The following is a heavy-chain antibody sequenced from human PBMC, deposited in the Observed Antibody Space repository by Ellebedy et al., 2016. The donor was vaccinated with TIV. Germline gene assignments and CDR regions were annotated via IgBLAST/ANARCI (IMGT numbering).Heavy chain of an antibody. V-gene: IGHV4-59*08. CDR3: ARHRRYNYGYFAVPREYYFDF. CDR1: GDSISNYS. Sequence: MPGGSLRLSCSVSGDSISNYSWSWIRQPPGKGLEWIAYISYSGNTNYSPSLKSRVTILVNTSKNQISLKLSSVTAGDTAMYYCARHRRYNYGYFAVPREYYFDFWGQGTLVTVSS. CDR2: ISYSGNT. J-gene: IGHJ4*02. D-gene: IGHD5-18*01.